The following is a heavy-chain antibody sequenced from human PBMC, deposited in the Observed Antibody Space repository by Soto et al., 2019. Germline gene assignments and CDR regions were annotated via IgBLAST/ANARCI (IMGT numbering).Heavy chain of an antibody. CDR3: ARDLDSGSYAY. J-gene: IGHJ4*02. Sequence: GSLRLSCAASGFTFSTYGMHWVRQAPGKGLEWVAVIWSDGSYKDYADSIEGRFTISRDNSKNTLYLQMNSLRADDTALYYCARDLDSGSYAYWGQGTLVTVSS. D-gene: IGHD1-26*01. CDR1: GFTFSTYG. V-gene: IGHV3-33*01. CDR2: IWSDGSYK.